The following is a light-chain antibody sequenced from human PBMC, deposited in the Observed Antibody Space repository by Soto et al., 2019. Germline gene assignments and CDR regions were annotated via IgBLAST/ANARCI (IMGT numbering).Light chain of an antibody. CDR2: DAS. J-gene: IGKJ4*01. V-gene: IGKV3-11*01. CDR3: QQRSNWPPV. CDR1: QSVSSY. Sequence: EIVLTQSPATLSLSPGERATLSCRASQSVSSYLAWYQQKPGQAPRLLIYDASNRATGIPARFSGSGSGTIFTLTISSLEPEDFAFYYCQQRSNWPPVFGGGTKVDIK.